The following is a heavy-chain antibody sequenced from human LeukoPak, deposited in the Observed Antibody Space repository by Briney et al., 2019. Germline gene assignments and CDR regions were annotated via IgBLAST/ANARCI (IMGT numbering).Heavy chain of an antibody. D-gene: IGHD3-3*01. CDR3: ARDSPGTIFSCFDP. CDR1: GYTFTSYG. V-gene: IGHV1-18*01. J-gene: IGHJ5*02. Sequence: ASVKVSCKASGYTFTSYGISWVRQAPGQGLEWMGWISAYNGNTNYAQKLQGRVTMTTDTSTSTAYMELRSLRSEDTAVYYCARDSPGTIFSCFDPWGQGTLVTVSS. CDR2: ISAYNGNT.